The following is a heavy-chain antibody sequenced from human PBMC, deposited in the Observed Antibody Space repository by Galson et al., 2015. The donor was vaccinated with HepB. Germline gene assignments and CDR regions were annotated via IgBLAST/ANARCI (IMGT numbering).Heavy chain of an antibody. CDR2: ISTDSSTI. Sequence: SLRLSCAASGFTFSSYTMNWVRQAPGKGLEWLSYISTDSSTIYYAESVKGRFTISRDNSKNTLSFQMNSLRAEDTAVYYCAKGYGLFDLWGQGTLVTVSS. CDR1: GFTFSSYT. CDR3: AKGYGLFDL. J-gene: IGHJ5*02. V-gene: IGHV3-48*01. D-gene: IGHD4-17*01.